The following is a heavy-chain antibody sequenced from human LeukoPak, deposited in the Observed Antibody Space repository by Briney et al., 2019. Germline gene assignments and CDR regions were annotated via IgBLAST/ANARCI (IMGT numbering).Heavy chain of an antibody. V-gene: IGHV3-53*01. CDR1: GFTVSSNY. D-gene: IGHD6-13*01. CDR3: ASKQQYSSWYAFDI. Sequence: HPGGSLRLSCAASGFTVSSNYMSWVRQAPGKGLEWVSVIYSGGSTYYADSVKGRFTISRDNSKNTLYLQMNSLRAEDTAVYYCASKQQYSSWYAFDIWGQGQWSPSLQ. J-gene: IGHJ3*02. CDR2: IYSGGST.